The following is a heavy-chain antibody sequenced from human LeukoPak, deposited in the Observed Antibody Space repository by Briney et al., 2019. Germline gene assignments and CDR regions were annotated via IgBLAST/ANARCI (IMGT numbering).Heavy chain of an antibody. J-gene: IGHJ4*02. Sequence: SETLSLTCTVSGGSISSYYWSWIRQPAGRGLEWIGRIYISGSTNYNPSLKSRVTMSVDTSKNQFSLKLSSVTAADTAVYYCARDRGTWNDDGFDYWGQGTLVTVSS. CDR3: ARDRGTWNDDGFDY. CDR2: IYISGST. V-gene: IGHV4-4*07. D-gene: IGHD1-1*01. CDR1: GGSISSYY.